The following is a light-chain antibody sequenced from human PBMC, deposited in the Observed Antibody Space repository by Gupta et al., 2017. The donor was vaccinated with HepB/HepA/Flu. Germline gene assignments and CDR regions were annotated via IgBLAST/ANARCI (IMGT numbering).Light chain of an antibody. V-gene: IGLV2-23*02. CDR3: CSYAGSSTFMV. Sequence: QSALTQPASVSGSPGQTITISFTGTSSDVGGYNLVSWYQQHPGKVPKVLLYEVHKRPSGLSDRFSGSKSGNTASLTISGLQAEDEADYYCCSYAGSSTFMVFGGGTKLTVL. J-gene: IGLJ2*01. CDR1: SSDVGGYNL. CDR2: EVH.